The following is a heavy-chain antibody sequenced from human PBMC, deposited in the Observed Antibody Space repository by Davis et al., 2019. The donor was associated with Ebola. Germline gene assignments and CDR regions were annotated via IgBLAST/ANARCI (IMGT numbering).Heavy chain of an antibody. CDR2: IYYSGST. D-gene: IGHD3-22*01. CDR3: ARDLRYDSSGYDYYFYMDV. V-gene: IGHV4-59*06. J-gene: IGHJ6*03. Sequence: PSETLSLTCTVSGGSISSYYWSWIRQPPGKGLEWIGYIYYSGSTYYKPSLKSRVTISLDTSKNQFSLNLYSVTAADTAVYSCARDLRYDSSGYDYYFYMDVWGKGTTVTVSS. CDR1: GGSISSYY.